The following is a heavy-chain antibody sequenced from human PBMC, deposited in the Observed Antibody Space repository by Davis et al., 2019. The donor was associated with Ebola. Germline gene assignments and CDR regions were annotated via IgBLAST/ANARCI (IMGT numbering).Heavy chain of an antibody. CDR3: ARNLNWGRNAFDI. Sequence: SVKVSCKASGYTFTSYDINWVRQATGQGLEWMGWMNPNSGNTGYAQKFQGRVTITRNTSISTAYMELSSLRSEDTAVYYCARNLNWGRNAFDIWGQGTMVTVSS. V-gene: IGHV1-8*03. J-gene: IGHJ3*02. CDR1: GYTFTSYD. CDR2: MNPNSGNT. D-gene: IGHD7-27*01.